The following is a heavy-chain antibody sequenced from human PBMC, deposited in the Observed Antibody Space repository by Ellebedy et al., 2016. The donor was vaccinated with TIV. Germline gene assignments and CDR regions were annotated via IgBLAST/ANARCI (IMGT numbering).Heavy chain of an antibody. CDR3: ARELRRYCSSTSCFNRNYYYYGMDV. V-gene: IGHV1-18*01. D-gene: IGHD2-2*01. CDR1: GYTFTSYG. CDR2: ISAYNGNT. J-gene: IGHJ6*02. Sequence: ASVKVSXXASGYTFTSYGISWVRQAPGQGLEWMGWISAYNGNTNYAQKLQGRVTMTTDTSTSTAYMELRSLRSDDTAVYYCARELRRYCSSTSCFNRNYYYYGMDVWGQGTTVTVSS.